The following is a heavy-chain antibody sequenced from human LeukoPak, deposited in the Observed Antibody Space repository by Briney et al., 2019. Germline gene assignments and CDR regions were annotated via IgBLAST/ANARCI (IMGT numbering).Heavy chain of an antibody. CDR2: MNPNSGNT. CDR3: ARKAGYSFYYYYYMDV. Sequence: ASVKVSCKASGYTFTSYDINWVRQATRQGLEWMGWMNPNSGNTGYAQKFQGRVTMTRNTSISTAYMELSSLRSEDTAVYYCARKAGYSFYYYYYMDVWGKGTTVTISS. CDR1: GYTFTSYD. D-gene: IGHD2-21*01. J-gene: IGHJ6*03. V-gene: IGHV1-8*01.